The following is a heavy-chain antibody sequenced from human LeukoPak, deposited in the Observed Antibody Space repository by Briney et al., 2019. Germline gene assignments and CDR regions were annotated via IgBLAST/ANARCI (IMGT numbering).Heavy chain of an antibody. Sequence: GRSLRLSCAASGFTFSSYAMHWVRQAPGKGLEWVAVISYDGSNKYYADSVKGRFTISRDNSKNTLYLQMNSLRAEDTAVYYCARANYYDSSGYYIWGQGTLVTVSS. CDR2: ISYDGSNK. V-gene: IGHV3-30*04. D-gene: IGHD3-22*01. CDR1: GFTFSSYA. J-gene: IGHJ4*02. CDR3: ARANYYDSSGYYI.